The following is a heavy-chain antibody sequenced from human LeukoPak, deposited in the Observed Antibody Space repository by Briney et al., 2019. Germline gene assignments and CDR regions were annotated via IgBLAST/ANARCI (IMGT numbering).Heavy chain of an antibody. D-gene: IGHD6-19*01. CDR3: ASSSGWYGTPLVY. V-gene: IGHV4-4*07. J-gene: IGHJ4*02. CDR2: IYTSGST. Sequence: SETLSLTCTVSGGSISSYYWSWIRQPAGKGLEWIGRIYTSGSTNYNPSLKSRVTISVDKSKNQFSLKLSSVTAADTAVYYCASSSGWYGTPLVYWGQGTLVTVSS. CDR1: GGSISSYY.